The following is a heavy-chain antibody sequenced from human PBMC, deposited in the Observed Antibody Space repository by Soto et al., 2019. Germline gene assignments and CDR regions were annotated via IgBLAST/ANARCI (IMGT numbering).Heavy chain of an antibody. CDR1: GFTFSSYA. CDR2: ISYDGCNK. D-gene: IGHD5-12*01. Sequence: GGSLRLSCAASGFTFSSYAMHWVRQAPGKGLEWVAVISYDGCNKYYADSVKGRFTISRDNSKNTLYLQMNSLRAEDTAVYYCARDSRRLPYDAFDIWGQGTMVTVSS. CDR3: ARDSRRLPYDAFDI. J-gene: IGHJ3*02. V-gene: IGHV3-30-3*01.